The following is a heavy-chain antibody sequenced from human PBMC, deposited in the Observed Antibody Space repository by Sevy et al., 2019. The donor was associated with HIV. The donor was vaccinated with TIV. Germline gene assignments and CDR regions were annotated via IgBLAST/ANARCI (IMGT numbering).Heavy chain of an antibody. V-gene: IGHV3-21*01. D-gene: IGHD2-2*01. Sequence: GGSLRLSCAASGFTFSSYSMNWVRRAPGKGLEWVSYRSSSSSYIDYADSVKGRFTISRDNAKNSLYLQMNSLRAVDTAVYYCARDGWAYSSSTSCYAVDAFDIWGQGTMVTVSS. CDR3: ARDGWAYSSSTSCYAVDAFDI. CDR1: GFTFSSYS. J-gene: IGHJ3*02. CDR2: RSSSSSYI.